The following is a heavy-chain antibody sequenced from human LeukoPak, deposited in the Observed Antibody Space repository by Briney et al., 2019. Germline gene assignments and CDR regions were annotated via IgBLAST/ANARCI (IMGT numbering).Heavy chain of an antibody. D-gene: IGHD5-18*01. CDR1: GFTFSSYS. CDR2: ISSSSSYI. V-gene: IGHV3-21*04. Sequence: PGGSLRLSCAASGFTFSSYSMNWVRQAPGKGLEWVSSISSSSSYIYYADSVKGRFTISRDNSKNTLYLQMNSLRAEDTAVYYCAKGSEGIQLWSAFDIWGQGTMVTVSS. J-gene: IGHJ3*02. CDR3: AKGSEGIQLWSAFDI.